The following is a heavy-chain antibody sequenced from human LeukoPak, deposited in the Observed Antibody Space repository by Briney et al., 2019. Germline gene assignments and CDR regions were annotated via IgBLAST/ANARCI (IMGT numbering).Heavy chain of an antibody. CDR3: AREYRDIVATISDY. J-gene: IGHJ4*02. Sequence: PSQTLSLTCTVSGGSISSGGYYWSWIRQPPGKGLEWIGYIYHSGSTYYNPSLKSRVTISVDRSKNQFSLKLSSVTAADTAVYYCAREYRDIVATISDYWGQGTLVTVSS. D-gene: IGHD5-12*01. CDR2: IYHSGST. CDR1: GGSISSGGYY. V-gene: IGHV4-30-2*01.